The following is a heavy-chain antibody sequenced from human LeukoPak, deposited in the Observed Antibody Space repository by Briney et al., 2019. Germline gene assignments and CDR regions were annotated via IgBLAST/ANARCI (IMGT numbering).Heavy chain of an antibody. J-gene: IGHJ3*02. CDR1: GYXFTTYW. V-gene: IGHV5-51*01. D-gene: IGHD2-2*01. Sequence: GESLKISCKGSGYXFTTYWIGWVRQMPGKGLEWMGIIYPGDSDTRYSPSFQGQVTISADKSISTAYLQWSSLKASDAAIYYCARRLPAPEAFDIWGQGTMVTVSS. CDR3: ARRLPAPEAFDI. CDR2: IYPGDSDT.